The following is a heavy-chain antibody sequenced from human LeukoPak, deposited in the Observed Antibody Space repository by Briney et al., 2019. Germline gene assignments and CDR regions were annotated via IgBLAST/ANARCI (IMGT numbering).Heavy chain of an antibody. Sequence: GGSLRLSCAASGFTFITYWMHWVRQAPGKGLVWVSSINSDGSTTTYADSVKGRFTISRDNAKNMVYLQMNSQRAEDTAVYYCARAFGSGSQVINYFDFWGQGTLVTVSS. CDR1: GFTFITYW. V-gene: IGHV3-74*01. J-gene: IGHJ4*02. CDR3: ARAFGSGSQVINYFDF. D-gene: IGHD3-10*01. CDR2: INSDGSTT.